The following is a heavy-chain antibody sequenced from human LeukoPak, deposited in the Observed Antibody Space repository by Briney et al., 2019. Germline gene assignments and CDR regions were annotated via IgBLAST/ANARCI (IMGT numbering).Heavy chain of an antibody. J-gene: IGHJ4*02. D-gene: IGHD3-9*01. V-gene: IGHV1-2*02. CDR1: GYTFTDYY. Sequence: ASVKVSCKASGYTFTDYYIHWVRQAPGEGLEWMGWINPNSSGTNYAQKFQGRVTMTIDTSISTAYMELSRLRSDDTAVYYCAWPYYDILTGYSHFDYWGQGTLVTVSS. CDR3: AWPYYDILTGYSHFDY. CDR2: INPNSSGT.